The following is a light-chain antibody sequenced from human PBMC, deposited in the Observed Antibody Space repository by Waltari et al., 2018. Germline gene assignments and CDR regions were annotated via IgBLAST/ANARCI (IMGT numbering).Light chain of an antibody. CDR1: QSILFTARNKSY. J-gene: IGKJ1*01. Sequence: IVMTQSPDSLAVSLGERATINCKSSQSILFTARNKSYLAWYQQKPGQPPKLLIYWASTRESGVPDRCSGTGSGTDFTLTISSLQAEDVAVYYCQQYYVTPRTFGQGTKVEI. CDR3: QQYYVTPRT. CDR2: WAS. V-gene: IGKV4-1*01.